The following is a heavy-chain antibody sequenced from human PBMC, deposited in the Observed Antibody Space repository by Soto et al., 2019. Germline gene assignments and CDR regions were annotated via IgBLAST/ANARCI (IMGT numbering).Heavy chain of an antibody. J-gene: IGHJ4*02. CDR1: GYTFTNYY. Sequence: ASVKVSCKAFGYTFTNYYMHWVRQAPGPGLEWMGLINPGGGTTSYAQKFQGRVTLTRDTSTSTVYMELSSLRSEDTALYYCARGGFHFDSSGYPGHWGQGTQVTVS. V-gene: IGHV1-46*01. D-gene: IGHD3-22*01. CDR2: INPGGGTT. CDR3: ARGGFHFDSSGYPGH.